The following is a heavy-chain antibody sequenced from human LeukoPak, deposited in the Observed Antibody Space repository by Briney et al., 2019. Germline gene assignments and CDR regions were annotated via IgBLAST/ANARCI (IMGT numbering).Heavy chain of an antibody. Sequence: GGSLRLSCAASGFTFSNAWMSWVRQAPGKGLEWVGRIKSKTDGGTTDYAALVKGRFTISRDDSKNTLYLQMNSLKTEDTAVYYCTGDYYDSSGYPYAEYFQHWGQGTLVTVSS. CDR1: GFTFSNAW. CDR2: IKSKTDGGTT. CDR3: TGDYYDSSGYPYAEYFQH. D-gene: IGHD3-22*01. J-gene: IGHJ1*01. V-gene: IGHV3-15*01.